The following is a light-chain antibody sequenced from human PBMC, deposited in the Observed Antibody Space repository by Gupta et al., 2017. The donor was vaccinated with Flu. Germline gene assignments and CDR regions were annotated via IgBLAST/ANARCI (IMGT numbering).Light chain of an antibody. V-gene: IGKV1-33*01. CDR1: QVIGNF. Sequence: DIQMTQSPSSLSVSIGDRVSITCQASQVIGNFLNWYQQKPGKSPELLINDASNLETGVPRRFSGSGSGTHFTFTISSLQPEDIATYYCQHYNSFPHSFGQGTKLEI. CDR2: DAS. J-gene: IGKJ2*03. CDR3: QHYNSFPHS.